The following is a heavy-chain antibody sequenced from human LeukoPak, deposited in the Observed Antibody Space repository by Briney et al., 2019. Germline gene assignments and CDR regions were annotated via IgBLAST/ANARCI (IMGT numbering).Heavy chain of an antibody. D-gene: IGHD2-2*01. Sequence: SETLSLTCTVSGGSISNYYWSWIRQPPGKGLEWIGYIYYRGNTNYNPSLTSRLTISVDTSKNQFSLQLTSVTATDTAVYYCARQGYCSSTSCYFFDYWGQGMLVTVSS. CDR2: IYYRGNT. V-gene: IGHV4-59*08. CDR3: ARQGYCSSTSCYFFDY. J-gene: IGHJ4*02. CDR1: GGSISNYY.